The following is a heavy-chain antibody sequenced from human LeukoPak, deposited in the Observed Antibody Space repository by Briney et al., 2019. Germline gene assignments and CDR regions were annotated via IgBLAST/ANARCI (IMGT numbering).Heavy chain of an antibody. J-gene: IGHJ4*02. V-gene: IGHV4-4*02. CDR2: IYHSGST. Sequence: PSETLSLTCAVSGGSITSSNWCTWVRHPPANALEWIAEIYHSGSTNYNPSLKSPVTISVDKSKNQFSLKLSSVTAADTAVYYCARTTTVTTESFDYWGQGTLVTVSS. CDR1: GGSITSSNW. CDR3: ARTTTVTTESFDY. D-gene: IGHD4-17*01.